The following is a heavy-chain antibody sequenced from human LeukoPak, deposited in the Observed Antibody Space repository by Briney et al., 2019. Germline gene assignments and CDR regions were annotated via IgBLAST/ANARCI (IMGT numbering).Heavy chain of an antibody. V-gene: IGHV3-21*01. CDR1: GFTFSSYE. D-gene: IGHD6-13*01. CDR3: ARLPGIAAVGTSRNYFDY. CDR2: ISTSSSYI. J-gene: IGHJ4*02. Sequence: GGSLRLSCAASGFTFSSYEMNWVRQAPGKGLEWVSFISTSSSYIHNADSAKGRFTISRDNAENSLYLQMNSLRAEDTAVYYCARLPGIAAVGTSRNYFDYWGQGTLVTVSS.